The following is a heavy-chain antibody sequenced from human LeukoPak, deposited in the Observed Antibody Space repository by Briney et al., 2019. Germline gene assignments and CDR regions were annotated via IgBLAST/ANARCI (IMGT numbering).Heavy chain of an antibody. CDR3: AKDSKIVGPTFRSYHYMDV. D-gene: IGHD1-26*01. V-gene: IGHV3-11*01. Sequence: GSLRLSRGGSGFTFRGYYMSWIRQAPGKGVGWVSYIRRCGSTIYYADSVKGRFTISRDNAKNSLYPQMNSLRVEDTAVYYCAKDSKIVGPTFRSYHYMDVWGKGTTVTVSS. J-gene: IGHJ6*03. CDR1: GFTFRGYY. CDR2: IRRCGSTI.